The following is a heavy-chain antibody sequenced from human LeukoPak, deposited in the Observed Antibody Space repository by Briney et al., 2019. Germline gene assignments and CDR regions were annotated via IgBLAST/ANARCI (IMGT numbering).Heavy chain of an antibody. CDR2: IYYSGRT. V-gene: IGHV4-61*01. CDR1: GGSVSSGSYY. J-gene: IGHJ4*02. Sequence: SETLSLTCTVSGGSVSSGSYYWSWIPQPPGKGLEWVGYIYYSGRTNYNPSLKSRVTISEDTSNTQFSLKMSAVTAADTAVYYCARVLPYGDYFVYWGQGPLVTVSS. CDR3: ARVLPYGDYFVY. D-gene: IGHD4-17*01.